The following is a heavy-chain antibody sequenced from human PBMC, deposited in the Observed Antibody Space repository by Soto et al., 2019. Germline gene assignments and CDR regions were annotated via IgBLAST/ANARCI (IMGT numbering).Heavy chain of an antibody. Sequence: LSNSVFDGTSVDLGGRWILQTPGKGLEWIGYIYYSGSTNYNPSLKSRVTISVDTSKNQFSLKLSSVTAADTAVYYCARGGGITIFGVVPYGGNWFDPWGQGTLVTVSS. CDR1: DGTSVDLG. J-gene: IGHJ5*02. V-gene: IGHV4-59*11. CDR2: IYYSGST. D-gene: IGHD3-3*01. CDR3: ARGGGITIFGVVPYGGNWFDP.